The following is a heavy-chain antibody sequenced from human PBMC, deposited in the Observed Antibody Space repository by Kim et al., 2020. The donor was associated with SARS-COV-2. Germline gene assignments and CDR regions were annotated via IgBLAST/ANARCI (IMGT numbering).Heavy chain of an antibody. J-gene: IGHJ4*02. V-gene: IGHV3-30*04. CDR3: ARDRDATGTNYDS. Sequence: GGSLRLSCAASGFSFNTYTMHWVRQTPGKGLEWVALISYDGNTKYYAASVKGRFTILRDNSKNTLYLQMNSLRTEDTAVYYCARDRDATGTNYDSWGQGTLVTVSS. CDR2: ISYDGNTK. CDR1: GFSFNTYT. D-gene: IGHD4-17*01.